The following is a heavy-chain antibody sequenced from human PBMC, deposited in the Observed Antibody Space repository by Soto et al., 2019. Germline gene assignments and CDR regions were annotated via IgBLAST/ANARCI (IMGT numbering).Heavy chain of an antibody. D-gene: IGHD2-2*02. Sequence: PSQTLSLTCXISGDSVSSNSAAWNWIRQSPSRGLEWLGRTYYRSKWYNDYAVSVKSRITINPDTSKNQFSLQLNSVTPEDTAVYYCARVISDIVVVPAAIPRGYYYYYGMDVWGQGTTVTVPS. CDR3: ARVISDIVVVPAAIPRGYYYYYGMDV. CDR2: TYYRSKWYN. CDR1: GDSVSSNSAA. V-gene: IGHV6-1*01. J-gene: IGHJ6*02.